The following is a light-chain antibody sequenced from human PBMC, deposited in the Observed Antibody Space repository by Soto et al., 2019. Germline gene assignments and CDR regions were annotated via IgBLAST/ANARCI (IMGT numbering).Light chain of an antibody. CDR2: DAS. Sequence: DIQLTQSPSFLSASVGDRVTITCRASQGISSYLAWYQQKPGKAPKLLIYDASTLQSGVPSRFSGSGSGTEFTLTISSLQPEDFATYYCQQLNSYLWTFGQGTKVEIK. CDR3: QQLNSYLWT. J-gene: IGKJ1*01. CDR1: QGISSY. V-gene: IGKV1-9*01.